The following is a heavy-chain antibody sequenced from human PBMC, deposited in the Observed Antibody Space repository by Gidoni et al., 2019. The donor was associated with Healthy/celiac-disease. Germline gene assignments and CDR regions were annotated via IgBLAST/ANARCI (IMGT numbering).Heavy chain of an antibody. Sequence: EVQLVESGGGLVQPGGSLKLSCAASGFTFSGSATHWVRQASGQGPEWVGRIRSKANSYATAYAASVKGRFTISRDDSKNTAYLQMNSLKTEDTAVYYCTRPVPYDYGDYVPSLGFDYWGQGTLVTVSS. J-gene: IGHJ4*02. CDR2: IRSKANSYAT. V-gene: IGHV3-73*02. CDR3: TRPVPYDYGDYVPSLGFDY. CDR1: GFTFSGSA. D-gene: IGHD4-17*01.